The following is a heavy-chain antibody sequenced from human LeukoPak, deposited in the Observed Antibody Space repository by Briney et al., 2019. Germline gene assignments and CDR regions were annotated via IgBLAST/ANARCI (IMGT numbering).Heavy chain of an antibody. CDR1: GGSISSHY. D-gene: IGHD3-10*01. CDR3: ARGGGVLIWFGGFPTLSP. Sequence: SETLSLTCSVSGGSISSHYWSWIRQPPGKGLEWIGYVSHTGSTKYKSSLKSRISISVDTSKNQFSLKLRSATAADTAVYYCARGGGVLIWFGGFPTLSPWGQGTLVTVSS. V-gene: IGHV4-59*11. CDR2: VSHTGST. J-gene: IGHJ5*02.